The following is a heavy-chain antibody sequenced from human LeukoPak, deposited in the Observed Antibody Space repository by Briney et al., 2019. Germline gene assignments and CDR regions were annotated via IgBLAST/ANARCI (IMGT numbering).Heavy chain of an antibody. D-gene: IGHD4-23*01. CDR3: ATVVTNHCFNY. J-gene: IGHJ4*02. CDR1: GYTFTGYY. CDR2: INPNSGNT. Sequence: ASVKVSCKASGYTFTGYYMHWVRQAPGQGLEWMGWINPNSGNTGYAQKFQGRVTMTRNTSISTAYMELSSLRSEDTAVYYCATVVTNHCFNYWGQGTLVTVSS. V-gene: IGHV1-8*02.